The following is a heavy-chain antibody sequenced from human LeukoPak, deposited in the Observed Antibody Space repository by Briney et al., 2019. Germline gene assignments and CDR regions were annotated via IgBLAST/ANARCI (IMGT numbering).Heavy chain of an antibody. CDR3: ARHVNCSSTSCYGAAFQH. CDR2: INHSGST. V-gene: IGHV4-34*01. J-gene: IGHJ1*01. D-gene: IGHD2-2*01. CDR1: GGSFSGYY. Sequence: PSETLSLTCAVYGGSFSGYYWSWIRQPPGKGLEWIGEINHSGSTNYNPSLKSRVTISVDTSKNQFSLKLSSVTAADTAVYYCARHVNCSSTSCYGAAFQHWGQGTLVTVSS.